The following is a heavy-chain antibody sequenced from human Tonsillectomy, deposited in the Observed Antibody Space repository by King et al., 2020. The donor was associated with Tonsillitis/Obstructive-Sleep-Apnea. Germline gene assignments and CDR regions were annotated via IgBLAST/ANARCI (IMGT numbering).Heavy chain of an antibody. D-gene: IGHD6-19*01. CDR2: IFSNDEK. J-gene: IGHJ4*02. V-gene: IGHV2-26*01. CDR3: ERPSGIAVAGFDY. Sequence: VTLKESGPVLVKPTETLTLTCTVSGISLSNARMGVSWIRQPPGKALEWLAHIFSNDEKSYSTSLKSRHTISKDPSKSQVVLTMTNMDPVDTATYYCERPSGIAVAGFDYWGQGTLVTVSS. CDR1: GISLSNARMG.